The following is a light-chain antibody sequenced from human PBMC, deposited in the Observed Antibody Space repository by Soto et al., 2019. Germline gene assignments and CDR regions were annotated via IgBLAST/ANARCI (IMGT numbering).Light chain of an antibody. J-gene: IGLJ2*01. CDR1: SSDVGGYNY. V-gene: IGLV2-8*01. CDR3: SSFAGSTHVV. CDR2: EVS. Sequence: QLVLTQPPSASGSPGQSVTISCTGTSSDVGGYNYVSWYQQYPGKAPKLMIYEVSKRPSGVPDRFSGSKSGNTASLTVSGLQAEDEADYYCSSFAGSTHVVFGGGTKLTVL.